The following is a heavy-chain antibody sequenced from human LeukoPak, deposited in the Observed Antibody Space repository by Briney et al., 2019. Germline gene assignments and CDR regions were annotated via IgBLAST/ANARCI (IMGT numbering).Heavy chain of an antibody. CDR2: IFPGDSDT. V-gene: IGHV5-51*01. J-gene: IGHJ4*02. CDR1: GCSFTSYW. CDR3: ARLAYDSSGYLDY. D-gene: IGHD3-22*01. Sequence: GESLKISCQGSGCSFTSYWIGWVRQMPGKGLEWMGIIFPGDSDTRYSPSFQGQVTISADKSISTAYLQWSSLKASDTAMYYCARLAYDSSGYLDYWGQGTLVTVSS.